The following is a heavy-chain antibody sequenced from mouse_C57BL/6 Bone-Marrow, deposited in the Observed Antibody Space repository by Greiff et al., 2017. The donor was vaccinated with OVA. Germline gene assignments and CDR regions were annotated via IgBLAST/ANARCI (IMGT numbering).Heavy chain of an antibody. CDR2: IHPSDSDT. J-gene: IGHJ1*03. V-gene: IGHV1-74*01. CDR1: GYTFTSYW. CDR3: AIDYYGSRGDYWYFDV. Sequence: VKLMESGAELVKPGASVKVSCKASGYTFTSYWMHWVKQRPGQGLEWIGRIHPSDSDTNYNQKFKGKATLTVDKSSSTAYMQLSSLTSEDSAVYYGAIDYYGSRGDYWYFDVWGTGTTVTVSS. D-gene: IGHD1-1*01.